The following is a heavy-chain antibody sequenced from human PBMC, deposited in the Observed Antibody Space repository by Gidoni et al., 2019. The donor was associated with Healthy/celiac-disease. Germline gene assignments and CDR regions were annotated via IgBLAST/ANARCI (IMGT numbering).Heavy chain of an antibody. D-gene: IGHD3-10*01. J-gene: IGHJ6*03. CDR2: INHSGST. V-gene: IGHV4-34*01. CDR1: GGSFSGYY. Sequence: AVYGGSFSGYYWSWIRQPPGKGLEWIGEINHSGSTNYNPSLKSRVTISVDTSKNQFSLKLSSVTAADTAVYYCARYYYGSGSISKYYYYYMDVWGKGTTVTVSS. CDR3: ARYYYGSGSISKYYYYYMDV.